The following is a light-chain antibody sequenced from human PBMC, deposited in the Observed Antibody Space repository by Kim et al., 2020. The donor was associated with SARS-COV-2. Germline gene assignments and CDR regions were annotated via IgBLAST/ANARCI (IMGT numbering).Light chain of an antibody. CDR1: SSDGGGYNY. CDR3: SSYTSSSTLV. J-gene: IGLJ3*02. CDR2: DVS. V-gene: IGLV2-14*03. Sequence: QSALTQPASMSGSPGQSITISCTGTSSDGGGYNYVSWYQQHPGKAPKLMIYDVSNRPSGVSDRFSGSKSGNTASLTISGLQAEDEADYYCSSYTSSSTLVFGGGTQLTVL.